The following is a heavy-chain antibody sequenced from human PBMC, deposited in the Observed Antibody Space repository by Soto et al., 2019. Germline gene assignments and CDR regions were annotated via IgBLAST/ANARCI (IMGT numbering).Heavy chain of an antibody. Sequence: ASVKVSCKASGYSFITYTMHWVRQAPGQRLEWMGWINGGNGYTRSAQTFQGRVTFTRDTSANTAYMELSSLRSEDTAVYYCARNRDGFINRPYWFFDLWGRGTLVTVYS. CDR2: INGGNGYT. D-gene: IGHD5-12*01. CDR1: GYSFITYT. CDR3: ARNRDGFINRPYWFFDL. J-gene: IGHJ2*01. V-gene: IGHV1-3*01.